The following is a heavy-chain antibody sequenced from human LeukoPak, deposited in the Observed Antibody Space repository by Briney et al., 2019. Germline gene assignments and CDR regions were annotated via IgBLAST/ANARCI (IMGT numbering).Heavy chain of an antibody. CDR2: ISSSSSYI. D-gene: IGHD3-22*01. CDR3: ARDLRYDSYAFDI. Sequence: GGSLRLSCAASGFTFSSYSMNWVRQAPGKGLEWVSSISSSSSYIYYADSVKGRFTISRDNAKNSLYLQMNSLRAEDTAVYYCARDLRYDSYAFDIWGQGTMVTVSS. CDR1: GFTFSSYS. J-gene: IGHJ3*02. V-gene: IGHV3-21*01.